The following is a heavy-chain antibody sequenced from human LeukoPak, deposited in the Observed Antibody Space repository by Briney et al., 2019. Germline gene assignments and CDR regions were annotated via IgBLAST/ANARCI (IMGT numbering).Heavy chain of an antibody. D-gene: IGHD3-22*01. CDR3: ARGSTMIIVISPGAFDI. Sequence: GGSLRLSCAASGFTFSSYAMSWVRQAPGKGLEWVSVIYSGGSAYYADSVKGRFTLSRDNSKNTLYLQMNSLRAEDTAVYYCARGSTMIIVISPGAFDIWGQGTMVTVSS. CDR2: IYSGGSA. J-gene: IGHJ3*02. CDR1: GFTFSSYA. V-gene: IGHV3-53*01.